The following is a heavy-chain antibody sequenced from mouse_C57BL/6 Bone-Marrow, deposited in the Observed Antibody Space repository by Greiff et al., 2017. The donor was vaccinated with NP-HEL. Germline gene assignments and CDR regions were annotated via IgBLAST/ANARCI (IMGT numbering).Heavy chain of an antibody. V-gene: IGHV8-8*01. J-gene: IGHJ2*01. CDR1: GFSLSTFGMG. Sequence: QVQLKESGPGLLQPSQTLSLPCSFSGFSLSTFGMGVGWLRQPSGKGLEWMAHIWWGDDMYYNPALKSRPTISKDTSSNHEVLKVANVDTADAATYYCCRIDSSGCVGYWGQGTTLTVSS. CDR3: CRIDSSGCVGY. CDR2: IWWGDDM. D-gene: IGHD3-2*02.